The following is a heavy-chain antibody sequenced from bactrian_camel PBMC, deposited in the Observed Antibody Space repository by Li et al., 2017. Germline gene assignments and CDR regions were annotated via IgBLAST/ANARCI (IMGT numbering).Heavy chain of an antibody. J-gene: IGHJ4*01. CDR3: AAHATYSGGYYTPFLSSNLRY. Sequence: HVQLVESGGGLVQPGGSLRLSCTVAGYTYGSCNLGWYHQAPGKERVMIANIIRRDGSRYYADSVKGRFTISRDNAKNTLYLHMNNLKPDDTAMYYCAAHATYSGGYYTPFLSSNLRYWGQGTQVTVS. V-gene: IGHV3S55*01. CDR2: IIRRDGSR. CDR1: GYTYGSCN. D-gene: IGHD2*01.